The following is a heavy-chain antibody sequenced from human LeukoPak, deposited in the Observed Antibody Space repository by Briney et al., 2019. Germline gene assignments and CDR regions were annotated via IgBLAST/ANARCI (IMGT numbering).Heavy chain of an antibody. D-gene: IGHD2-15*01. CDR3: ARPGQSSWWVYFNF. J-gene: IGHJ4*02. Sequence: PSETLSLTCTVSDVSSNTFYYWSWIRQTPGKGLEGIGNVHTSGSTDYNPTLKSRVTMSIDTSKKQFSLRLISVTAADTAVYYCARPGQSSWWVYFNFWGPGALVTVSS. V-gene: IGHV4-4*09. CDR2: VHTSGST. CDR1: DVSSNTFYY.